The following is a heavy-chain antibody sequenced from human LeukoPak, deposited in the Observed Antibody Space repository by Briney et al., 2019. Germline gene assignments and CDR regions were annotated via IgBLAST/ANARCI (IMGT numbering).Heavy chain of an antibody. CDR2: IWYDESKK. CDR3: ARDPPRSGSYYNPQFDP. J-gene: IGHJ5*02. CDR1: GFIFSSYG. D-gene: IGHD3-10*01. V-gene: IGHV3-33*08. Sequence: GGSLRLSCAASGFIFSSYGMHWVRQAPGKGLEWVAVIWYDESKKYYADSVKGRFTISRDNAKNSLYLQMNSLRAEDTAVYYCARDPPRSGSYYNPQFDPWGQGTLVTVSS.